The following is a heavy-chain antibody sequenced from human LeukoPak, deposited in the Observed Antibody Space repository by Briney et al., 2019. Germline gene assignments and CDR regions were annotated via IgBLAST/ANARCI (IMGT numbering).Heavy chain of an antibody. Sequence: SETLSLTCTVSTGTINTYYWSWIRQPTGKGLEWIGYIYHSGSTNYNPSLKSRVTISVDTSQNQFYLKLSSVTAADTAVYYCARDGYSGSDALWGQGTLVTVSS. V-gene: IGHV4-59*01. D-gene: IGHD5-12*01. J-gene: IGHJ4*02. CDR3: ARDGYSGSDAL. CDR1: TGTINTYY. CDR2: IYHSGST.